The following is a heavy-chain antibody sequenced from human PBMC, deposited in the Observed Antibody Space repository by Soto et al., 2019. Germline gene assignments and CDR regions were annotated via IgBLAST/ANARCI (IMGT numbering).Heavy chain of an antibody. CDR1: GFAFSSYG. V-gene: IGHV3-33*01. CDR3: ARGKKAVAGLREV. D-gene: IGHD6-19*01. Sequence: QVQLVESGGGVVQPGRSLRLSCAASGFAFSSYGMHWVRQAPGKGLEWVAVIWYDGSNKYYADSVKGRFTISRDNSKNALYVKMNSLRAEDRGVYYCARGKKAVAGLREVWGQGSTVTVS. J-gene: IGHJ6*02. CDR2: IWYDGSNK.